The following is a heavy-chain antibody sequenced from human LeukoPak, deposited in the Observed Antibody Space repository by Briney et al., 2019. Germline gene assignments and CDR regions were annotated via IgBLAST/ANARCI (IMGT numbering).Heavy chain of an antibody. Sequence: SSETLSLTCAVSGGSISSSNWWSWVRQPPGKGLEWIGEIYHSGSTNYNPSLKSRVTISVDKSKNQFSLKLSSVTAADTAVYYCARDPRRGYSSLGYGMDVWGQGTTVTVSS. J-gene: IGHJ6*02. CDR1: GGSISSSNW. CDR3: ARDPRRGYSSLGYGMDV. D-gene: IGHD5-18*01. V-gene: IGHV4-4*02. CDR2: IYHSGST.